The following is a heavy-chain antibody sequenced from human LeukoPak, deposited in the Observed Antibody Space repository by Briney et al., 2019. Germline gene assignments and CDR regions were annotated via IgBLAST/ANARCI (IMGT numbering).Heavy chain of an antibody. J-gene: IGHJ6*03. Sequence: ASVKVSCKASGYTFTSYYMHWVRQAPGQGLEWMGIINPSGGSTSYAQKFQGRVTMTRDTSTSTVYMELSSLRSEDTAVYYCARGPLGDILTGYYLQSDYYYMDVWGKGTTVTISS. CDR2: INPSGGST. V-gene: IGHV1-46*01. CDR3: ARGPLGDILTGYYLQSDYYYMDV. D-gene: IGHD3-9*01. CDR1: GYTFTSYY.